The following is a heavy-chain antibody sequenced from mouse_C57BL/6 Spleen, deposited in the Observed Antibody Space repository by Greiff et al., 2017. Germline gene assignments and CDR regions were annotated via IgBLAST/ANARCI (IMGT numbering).Heavy chain of an antibody. CDR3: ARGGTVVAKDWYFDV. V-gene: IGHV1-80*01. CDR1: GYAFSSYW. Sequence: LKQSGASVKISCKASGYAFSSYWMNWVKQRPGKGLEWIGQIYPGDGDTNYNGKFKGKATLTADKSSSTAYMQLSSLTSEDSAVYFCARGGTVVAKDWYFDVWGTGTTVTVSS. CDR2: IYPGDGDT. D-gene: IGHD1-1*01. J-gene: IGHJ1*03.